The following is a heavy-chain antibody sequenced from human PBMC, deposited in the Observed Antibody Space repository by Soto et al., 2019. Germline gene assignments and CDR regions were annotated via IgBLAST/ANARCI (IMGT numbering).Heavy chain of an antibody. CDR1: GFTFSSYS. V-gene: IGHV3-48*02. CDR3: ARDRVGATTLDYYYYGMDV. Sequence: GSLRLSCAASGFTFSSYSMNWVRQAPGKGLEWVSYISSSSSTIYYADSVKGRFTISRDNAKNSLYLQMNSLRDEDTAVYYCARDRVGATTLDYYYYGMDVWGQGTTVTVSS. D-gene: IGHD1-26*01. J-gene: IGHJ6*02. CDR2: ISSSSSTI.